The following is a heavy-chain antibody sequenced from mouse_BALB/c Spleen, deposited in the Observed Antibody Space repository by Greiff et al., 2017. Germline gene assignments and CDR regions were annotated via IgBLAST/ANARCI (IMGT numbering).Heavy chain of an antibody. CDR3: ATYGNVEGYYAMDY. J-gene: IGHJ4*01. CDR2: ILPGSGST. Sequence: QVQLQQSGAELMKPGASVKISCKATGYTFSSYWIEWVKQRPGHGLEWIGEILPGSGSTNYNEKFKGKATFTADTSSNTAYMQLSSLTSEDSAVYYCATYGNVEGYYAMDYWGQGTSVTVSS. D-gene: IGHD2-10*02. CDR1: GYTFSSYW. V-gene: IGHV1-9*01.